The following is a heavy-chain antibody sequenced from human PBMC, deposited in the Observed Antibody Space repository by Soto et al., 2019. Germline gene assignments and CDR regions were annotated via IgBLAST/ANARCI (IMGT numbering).Heavy chain of an antibody. Sequence: QITLKESGPTLVKPTQTLTLTCTFSGFSLSTSGVGVGWIRQPPGKALEWLALIYWDDDKRYSPSLTSRLTTTKATXXNQVVPKMTHMDPVDTATYYCAHASSGWYGPNLDYWGQGTLVTVSS. CDR1: GFSLSTSGVG. CDR2: IYWDDDK. J-gene: IGHJ4*02. D-gene: IGHD6-19*01. CDR3: AHASSGWYGPNLDY. V-gene: IGHV2-5*02.